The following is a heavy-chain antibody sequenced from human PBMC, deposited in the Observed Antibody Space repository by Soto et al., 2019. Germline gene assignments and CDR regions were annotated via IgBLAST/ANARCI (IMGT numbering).Heavy chain of an antibody. D-gene: IGHD2-15*01. CDR3: AKGRSHVVVVAAPFDY. J-gene: IGHJ4*02. CDR2: ISGSGGST. V-gene: IGHV3-23*01. CDR1: GFTFSSYA. Sequence: GGSLRLSCAASGFTFSSYAMSWVRQAPGKGLEWVSAISGSGGSTYYADSVKGRFTISRDNSKNTLYLQMSSLRAEDTAVYYCAKGRSHVVVVAAPFDYWGQGTLVTVSS.